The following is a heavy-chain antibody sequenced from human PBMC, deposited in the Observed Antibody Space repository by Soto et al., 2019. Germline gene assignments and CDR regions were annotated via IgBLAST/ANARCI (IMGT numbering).Heavy chain of an antibody. CDR1: GCSFTNND. Sequence: ASVKVSCKASGCSFTNNDVTWVRQATGQGLEWMGWMNPGSGDTGYAQKFQGRVTMTRDISIATAYMELSSLRSDDTAIYYCARMATFGSLNWFDPWGQGTLVTVSS. D-gene: IGHD3-16*01. CDR2: MNPGSGDT. V-gene: IGHV1-8*01. CDR3: ARMATFGSLNWFDP. J-gene: IGHJ5*02.